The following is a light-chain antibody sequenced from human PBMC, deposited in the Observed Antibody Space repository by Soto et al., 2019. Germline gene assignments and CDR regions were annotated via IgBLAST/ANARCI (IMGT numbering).Light chain of an antibody. CDR1: QRLLHSDGKTY. CDR2: KVS. Sequence: DIVMTQTPLSLSVTPGQPSSIACKSSQRLLHSDGKTYLYWFQQRPGRSPRRLIYKVSNRDSGVPARFSGSGSGTDFALKISRVEAEDVGVYYCMQGTHWPITFGQGTRLEIK. V-gene: IGKV2-30*02. J-gene: IGKJ5*01. CDR3: MQGTHWPIT.